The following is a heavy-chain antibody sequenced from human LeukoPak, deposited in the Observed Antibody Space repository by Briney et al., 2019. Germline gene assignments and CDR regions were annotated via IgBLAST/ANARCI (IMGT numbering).Heavy chain of an antibody. V-gene: IGHV4-61*09. CDR3: ARSGSGYLRYYFDY. CDR1: GGSISSGSYY. Sequence: PSQTLSLTCTVSGGSISSGSYYWSWIRQPAGKGLEWIGHIYTSGSTNFNPSLKSRVTISVDTSKNQFSLKLSSVTAADTAVYYCARSGSGYLRYYFDYWGQGTLVTVSS. J-gene: IGHJ4*02. D-gene: IGHD5-12*01. CDR2: IYTSGST.